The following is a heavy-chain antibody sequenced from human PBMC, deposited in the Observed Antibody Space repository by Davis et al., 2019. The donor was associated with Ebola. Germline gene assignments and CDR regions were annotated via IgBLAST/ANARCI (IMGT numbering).Heavy chain of an antibody. J-gene: IGHJ3*02. Sequence: PGGSLRLSCAASGFTFSSYAMSWVRQAPGKGLEWVSAISGSGGSTYYADSVKGQFTISRDNSKNTLYLQMNSLRAEDTAVYYCATSLGPISLNDAFDIWGQGTMVTVSS. D-gene: IGHD2-2*02. CDR3: ATSLGPISLNDAFDI. V-gene: IGHV3-23*01. CDR1: GFTFSSYA. CDR2: ISGSGGST.